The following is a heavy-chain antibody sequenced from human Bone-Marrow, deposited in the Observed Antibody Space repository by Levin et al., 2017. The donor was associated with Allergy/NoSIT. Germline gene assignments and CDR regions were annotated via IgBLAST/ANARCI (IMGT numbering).Heavy chain of an antibody. D-gene: IGHD2-21*01. V-gene: IGHV3-7*02. CDR1: GFTFSGYW. J-gene: IGHJ4*02. CDR2: INRDGGDG. CDR3: ARNVAWSCEF. Sequence: GGSLRLSCASSGFTFSGYWMAWVRQAPGKGLEWVANINRDGGDGYYVDSVKGRFTISRDNARNSLDLQMNSLRVEGTAVYYCARNVAWSCEFWGQGTLVTVSS.